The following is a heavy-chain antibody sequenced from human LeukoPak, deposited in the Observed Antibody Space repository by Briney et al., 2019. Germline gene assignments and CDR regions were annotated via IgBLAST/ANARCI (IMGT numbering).Heavy chain of an antibody. CDR1: GFTFSSYS. D-gene: IGHD6-19*01. J-gene: IGHJ4*02. Sequence: PGGSLRLSCAASGFTFSSYSMNWVRQAPGKGLEWVSSISSSSSYIYYADSVKGRFTISRDNAKNSLYLQVNSLRAEDTAVYYCAREIALAGLNDYWGQGTQVTVSS. V-gene: IGHV3-21*01. CDR2: ISSSSSYI. CDR3: AREIALAGLNDY.